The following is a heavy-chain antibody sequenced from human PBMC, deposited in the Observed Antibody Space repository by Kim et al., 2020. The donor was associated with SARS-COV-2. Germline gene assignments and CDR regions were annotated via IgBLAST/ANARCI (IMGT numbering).Heavy chain of an antibody. Sequence: YASAVKGRFTVSRDDSKQTLDLQMNSLKLEDPAIYYCSADHPTSAPPHDIWGQGTPVTVSS. J-gene: IGHJ4*02. CDR3: SADHPTSAPPHDI. V-gene: IGHV3-15*01.